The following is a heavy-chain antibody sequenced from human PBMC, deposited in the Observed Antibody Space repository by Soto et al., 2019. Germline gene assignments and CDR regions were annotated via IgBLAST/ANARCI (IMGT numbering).Heavy chain of an antibody. CDR1: GGSVNRGSYY. Sequence: SETLSLTCFVSGGSVNRGSYYWTWIRQPPGKGLEWIGYILDSGTTDYNPSLKSRVTMSVDTSKNQFSLNLRSVTAADTAVYYCARHRVLPAQYHFDSWGQGVVVTVSS. V-gene: IGHV4-61*01. CDR2: ILDSGTT. CDR3: ARHRVLPAQYHFDS. J-gene: IGHJ4*02. D-gene: IGHD2-2*01.